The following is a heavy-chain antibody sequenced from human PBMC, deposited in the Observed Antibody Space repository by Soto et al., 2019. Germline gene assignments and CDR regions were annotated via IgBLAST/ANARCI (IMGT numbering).Heavy chain of an antibody. CDR3: AKGKSYFSYSGLGV. V-gene: IGHV3-30*18. CDR2: ISDDGSKK. CDR1: GFMFSIYG. J-gene: IGHJ6*02. Sequence: QVHVVESGGGVVQPGRSLRLSCAASGFMFSIYGMHWVRQAPGKGLEWGTVISDDGSKKYYADPVKGRFTTSRDNSKNTVKLQMNSLRADDTAVYYCAKGKSYFSYSGLGVWGQGTTVTVSS.